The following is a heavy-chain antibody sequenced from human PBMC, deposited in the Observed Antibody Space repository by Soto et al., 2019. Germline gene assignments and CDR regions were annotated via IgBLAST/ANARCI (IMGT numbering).Heavy chain of an antibody. Sequence: GGSLRLSCAASGFTFISYAMHWVRQAPGKGLEWVAVISYDGSNKYYADSVKGRFTISRDNSKNTLYLQMNSLRAEDTAVYYCARGLESDYYYGMDVWGQGTTVTVSS. J-gene: IGHJ6*02. CDR2: ISYDGSNK. V-gene: IGHV3-30-3*01. CDR3: ARGLESDYYYGMDV. CDR1: GFTFISYA.